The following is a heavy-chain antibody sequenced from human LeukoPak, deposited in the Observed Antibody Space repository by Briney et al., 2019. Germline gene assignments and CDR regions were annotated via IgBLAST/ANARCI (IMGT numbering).Heavy chain of an antibody. CDR3: AGVPATISLGALDI. CDR1: GYTFSGHY. J-gene: IGHJ3*02. Sequence: ASVKVSCKASGYTFSGHYMHWVRQAPGQGLEWMGWINPNSGGTYYARKFQGRVTLTRDTSISTAYMELSSLTSDDTAVYYCAGVPATISLGALDIWGQGTMVTVSS. V-gene: IGHV1-2*02. D-gene: IGHD2-2*02. CDR2: INPNSGGT.